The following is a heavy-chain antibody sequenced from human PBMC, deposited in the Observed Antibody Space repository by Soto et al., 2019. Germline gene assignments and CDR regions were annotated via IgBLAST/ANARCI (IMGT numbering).Heavy chain of an antibody. V-gene: IGHV4-39*01. D-gene: IGHD2-8*01. CDR2: IHYSGST. Sequence: PSETLSLTCTVSGDSIGTTHSYLAWIRQSPGKGLEWIGNIHYSGSTYYMPSLRSRVTLSVDTSKNQFSLRLTSVTAEDTAVYYCARHEGNGNVWPLDYWGQGILVTVSS. CDR3: ARHEGNGNVWPLDY. CDR1: GDSIGTTHSY. J-gene: IGHJ4*02.